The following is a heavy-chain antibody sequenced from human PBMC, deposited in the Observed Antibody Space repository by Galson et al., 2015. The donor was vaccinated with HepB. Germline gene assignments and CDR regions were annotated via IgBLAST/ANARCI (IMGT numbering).Heavy chain of an antibody. J-gene: IGHJ4*02. Sequence: SLRLSCAASGFTFIAYDMHWVRQAPGKGLEWVALISYDGSNKYYADSVKGRFTISRDNSKNTLYLQMNSLRAEDTAVYYCARDDSSSSTLGYWGQGTLVTVSS. CDR2: ISYDGSNK. CDR3: ARDDSSSSTLGY. D-gene: IGHD6-6*01. CDR1: GFTFIAYD. V-gene: IGHV3-30-3*01.